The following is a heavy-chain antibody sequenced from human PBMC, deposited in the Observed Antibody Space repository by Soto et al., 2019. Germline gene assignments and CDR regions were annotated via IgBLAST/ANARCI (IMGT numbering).Heavy chain of an antibody. D-gene: IGHD4-4*01. V-gene: IGHV3-23*01. CDR3: ARALYSNYPDY. CDR2: ISGSGDST. J-gene: IGHJ4*02. CDR1: GFTFSTYA. Sequence: PGGSLRLSCAASGFTFSTYAMNWVRQAPGKGLEWVSGISGSGDSTYYADSVKGRFTISRDNSKNTLYLQMNSLRAEDTAVYYCARALYSNYPDYWGQGTMVTVSS.